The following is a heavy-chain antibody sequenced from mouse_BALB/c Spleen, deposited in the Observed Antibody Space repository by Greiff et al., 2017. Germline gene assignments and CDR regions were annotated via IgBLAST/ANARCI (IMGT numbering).Heavy chain of an antibody. CDR1: GDSITSGY. CDR2: ISYSGST. V-gene: IGHV3-8*02. D-gene: IGHD2-4*01. J-gene: IGHJ2*01. Sequence: EVKLMESGPSLVKPSQTLSLTCSVTGDSITSGYWNWIRKFPGNKLEYMGYISYSGSTYYNPSLKSRISITRDTSKNQYYLQLNSVTTEDTATYYCARSGDYDPYFDYWGQGTTLTVSS. CDR3: ARSGDYDPYFDY.